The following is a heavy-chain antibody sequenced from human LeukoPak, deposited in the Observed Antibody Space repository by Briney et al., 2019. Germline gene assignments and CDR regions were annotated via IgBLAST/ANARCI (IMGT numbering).Heavy chain of an antibody. J-gene: IGHJ6*03. CDR1: GYTFTSYG. V-gene: IGHV1-18*01. CDR3: GGEHYYMDV. CDR2: ICAYNGNT. Sequence: ASVKVSCKASGYTFTSYGISWVRQAPGQGLEWMGWICAYNGNTNYAQKLQVRVTMTTDTSTSTVNMELRSLTADDTAVYYCGGEHYYMDVWGKGTMVTVSS.